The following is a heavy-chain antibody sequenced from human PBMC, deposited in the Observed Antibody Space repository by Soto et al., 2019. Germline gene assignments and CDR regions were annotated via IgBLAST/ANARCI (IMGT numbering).Heavy chain of an antibody. CDR3: AKDPGGAGEKPVYYFDY. J-gene: IGHJ4*02. Sequence: EVQLLESGGGLVQPGGSLRLSCAASGFTFSSYAMSWVRQAPGKGLEWVSAISGSGGSTYYADSVKGRFTISRDNSKNTLYLQMNSLRAEDTAVYYCAKDPGGAGEKPVYYFDYWGQGTLVTVSS. CDR2: ISGSGGST. CDR1: GFTFSSYA. V-gene: IGHV3-23*01. D-gene: IGHD3-10*01.